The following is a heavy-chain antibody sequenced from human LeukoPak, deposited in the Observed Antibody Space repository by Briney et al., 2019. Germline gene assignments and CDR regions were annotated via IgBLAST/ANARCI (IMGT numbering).Heavy chain of an antibody. CDR3: ARHLNYYLDY. CDR2: ISSDGSIT. J-gene: IGHJ4*02. Sequence: GGSLRLSCAASGFTFSSHVMNWVRQAPGKGLEWVSRISSDGSITGYADSVKGRFTISRDNAKNTLYLQMNSLRAEDTAVYYCARHLNYYLDYWGQGTLVTVSS. V-gene: IGHV3-74*01. D-gene: IGHD3-10*01. CDR1: GFTFSSHV.